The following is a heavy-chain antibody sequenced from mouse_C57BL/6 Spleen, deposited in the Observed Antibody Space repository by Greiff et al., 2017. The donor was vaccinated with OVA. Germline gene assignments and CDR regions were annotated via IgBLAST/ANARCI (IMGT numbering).Heavy chain of an antibody. CDR2: IYPGSGST. J-gene: IGHJ4*01. CDR1: GYTFTSYW. Sequence: ESGAELVKPGASVKMSCKASGYTFTSYWITWVKQRPGQGLEWIGDIYPGSGSTNYNEKFKSKATLTVDTSSSTAYMQLSSLTSEDSAVYYCARCYSNYGGAMDYWGQGTSVTVSS. D-gene: IGHD2-5*01. CDR3: ARCYSNYGGAMDY. V-gene: IGHV1-55*01.